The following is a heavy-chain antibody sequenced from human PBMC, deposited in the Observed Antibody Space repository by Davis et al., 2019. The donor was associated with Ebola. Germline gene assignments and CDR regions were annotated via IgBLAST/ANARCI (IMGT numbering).Heavy chain of an antibody. CDR3: ARDLGLDFAVVTYFDY. J-gene: IGHJ4*01. Sequence: GESLKISCAASGFTFSNYWMSWVRQVPGRGLEWVANIQQDGGDKHYLASVKGRFTISRDNTKDLVFLELNSLRVEDTGVYYCARDLGLDFAVVTYFDYWGHGAPVTVSS. D-gene: IGHD3-3*01. CDR2: IQQDGGDK. V-gene: IGHV3-7*01. CDR1: GFTFSNYW.